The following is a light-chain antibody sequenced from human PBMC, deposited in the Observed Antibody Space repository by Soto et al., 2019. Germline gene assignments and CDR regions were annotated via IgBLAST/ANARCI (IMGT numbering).Light chain of an antibody. CDR1: QNVDSKY. Sequence: EIVLTQSPGTLSLSPGERATLSCRASQNVDSKYLAWYEQKPGQAPRIIIFGASGRATGIPDRFSGSGSGTEFTLTISRLEPEDFAVYYCQQYGSLSWTFGQGTKVDI. J-gene: IGKJ1*01. CDR2: GAS. CDR3: QQYGSLSWT. V-gene: IGKV3-20*01.